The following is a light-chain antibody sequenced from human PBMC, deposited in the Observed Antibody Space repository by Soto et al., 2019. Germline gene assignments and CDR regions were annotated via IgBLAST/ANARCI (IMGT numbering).Light chain of an antibody. CDR3: QQYNSFSLT. CDR2: AAS. V-gene: IGKV1-5*01. J-gene: IGKJ1*01. Sequence: DIQMTQSPPTLSAAVGDRVTITCRVSQSFNSWVAWYQQKPGKAPKLLIYAASSLETGVPSRFSGSGSGTEFTLTISSLQPDDFATYYCQQYNSFSLTFGQGTKVEIK. CDR1: QSFNSW.